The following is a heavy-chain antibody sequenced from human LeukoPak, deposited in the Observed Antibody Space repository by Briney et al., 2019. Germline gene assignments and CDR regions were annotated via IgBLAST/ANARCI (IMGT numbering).Heavy chain of an antibody. V-gene: IGHV3-48*03. CDR1: GFTFSSYE. CDR2: ISVSGSTT. CDR3: AKATRHFDY. Sequence: WGSLRLSCAASGFTFSSYEMNWVRQAPGKGLEWVSYISVSGSTTYYSDSVKGRFTISRDNAKNSLYLQMNSLRVEDTAVYYCAKATRHFDYWGQGTLVTVSS. J-gene: IGHJ4*02.